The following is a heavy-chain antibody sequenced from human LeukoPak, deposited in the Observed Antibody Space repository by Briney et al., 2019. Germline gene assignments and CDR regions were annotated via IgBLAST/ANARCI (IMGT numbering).Heavy chain of an antibody. CDR1: EYTFTGYY. Sequence: GASVKVSCKASEYTFTGYYMHWVRQAPGQGLEWMGWINTNTGNPTYAQGFTGRFVFSLDTSVGTAYLQISSLKAEDTAVYYCARDLRDIVLLPAVSGLQYWGQGTLVTVSS. CDR3: ARDLRDIVLLPAVSGLQY. V-gene: IGHV7-4-1*02. J-gene: IGHJ4*02. CDR2: INTNTGNP. D-gene: IGHD2-2*01.